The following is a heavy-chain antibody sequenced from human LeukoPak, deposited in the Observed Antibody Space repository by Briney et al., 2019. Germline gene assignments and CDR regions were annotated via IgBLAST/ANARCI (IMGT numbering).Heavy chain of an antibody. CDR1: GYTFTSYD. D-gene: IGHD4-17*01. J-gene: IGHJ4*02. Sequence: ASVNVSCKASGYTFTSYDNNWVRQATGQALEWMGWMNPNSCNTGNAHKFQGRVNITRNTSISTAYMELGCLRSEDTAVYYCARSLVFMATVTKTRLKDYYFDYWGQGTLVTVPS. V-gene: IGHV1-8*03. CDR2: MNPNSCNT. CDR3: ARSLVFMATVTKTRLKDYYFDY.